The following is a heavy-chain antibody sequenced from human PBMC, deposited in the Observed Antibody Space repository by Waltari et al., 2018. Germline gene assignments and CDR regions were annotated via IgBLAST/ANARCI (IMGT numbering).Heavy chain of an antibody. V-gene: IGHV3-48*03. J-gene: IGHJ4*02. CDR1: GLTFSSYE. CDR3: ARAEYGDLDY. D-gene: IGHD4-17*01. CDR2: ITSSGSTT. Sequence: EVQLVESGGGLVQPGGSLRLSCAASGLTFSSYEMNWVRQAPGKGLEWVSYITSSGSTTFYADSVKGRFTISRDNAKNSLYLQLNSLRVEDTAVYYCARAEYGDLDYWGQGTLVTVSS.